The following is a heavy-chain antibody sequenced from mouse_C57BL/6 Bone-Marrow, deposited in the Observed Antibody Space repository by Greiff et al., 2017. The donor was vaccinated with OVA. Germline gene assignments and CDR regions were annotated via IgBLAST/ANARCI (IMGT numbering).Heavy chain of an antibody. CDR3: AEEQGNGNYGFAY. CDR2: IYPGNGDT. D-gene: IGHD2-1*01. J-gene: IGHJ3*01. V-gene: IGHV1-12*01. Sequence: LQQSGAELVRPGASVKMSCKASGYTFTSYNMHWVKLTPRQGLEWIGAIYPGNGDTSYNQKFKGKATLTVDKSSSTAYMQLSSLTSEDSAVYFCAEEQGNGNYGFAYWGQGTLVTVSA. CDR1: GYTFTSYN.